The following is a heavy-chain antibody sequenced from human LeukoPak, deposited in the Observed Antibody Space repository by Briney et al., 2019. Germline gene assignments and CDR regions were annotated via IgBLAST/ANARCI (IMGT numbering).Heavy chain of an antibody. CDR1: GFTFSGSA. V-gene: IGHV3-73*01. D-gene: IGHD2-21*01. CDR3: TRPHIVVEPDY. J-gene: IGHJ4*02. CDR2: IRSKANSYAT. Sequence: GSLRLSCAASGFTFSGSAMHWVRQASGKGLEWVGRIRSKANSYATAYAASVKGRFTISRDDSKNTAYLQMNSLKTEDTAVYYCTRPHIVVEPDYWGQGTLVTVSS.